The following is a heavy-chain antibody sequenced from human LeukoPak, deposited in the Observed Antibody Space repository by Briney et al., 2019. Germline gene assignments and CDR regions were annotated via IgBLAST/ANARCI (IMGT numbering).Heavy chain of an antibody. CDR3: ARDEWDTVVVPAGHYYYYYGMDV. V-gene: IGHV3-30-3*01. J-gene: IGHJ6*02. D-gene: IGHD2-2*01. Sequence: GRSLRLSCAASGFTFSTYAMHWVRQAPGKGLEWVAVISYDGSNKYYADSVKGRFTISRDNSKNTLYLQMNSLRAEDTAVYYCARDEWDTVVVPAGHYYYYYGMDVWGQGTTVTVSS. CDR1: GFTFSTYA. CDR2: ISYDGSNK.